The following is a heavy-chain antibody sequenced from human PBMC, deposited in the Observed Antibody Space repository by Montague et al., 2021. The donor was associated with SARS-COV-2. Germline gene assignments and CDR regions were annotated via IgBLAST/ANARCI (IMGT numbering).Heavy chain of an antibody. J-gene: IGHJ3*02. D-gene: IGHD6-19*01. CDR2: IYYSGST. CDR3: ARQENSSGWFKPDAFDI. V-gene: IGHV4-39*01. CDR1: GGSISSSSYY. Sequence: SETLSLTCTVSGGSISSSSYYWGWIRQPPGKGLEWIGSIYYSGSTYYNPSLKSRVIISVDTSKNQFSLKLSSVTAADTAVYYCARQENSSGWFKPDAFDIWGQGTMVTVSS.